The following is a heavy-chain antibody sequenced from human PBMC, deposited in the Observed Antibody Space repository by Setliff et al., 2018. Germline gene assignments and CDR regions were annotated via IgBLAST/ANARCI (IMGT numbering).Heavy chain of an antibody. Sequence: PSETLSLTCTVSGGSITSSSYYWGWVRQPPGKGLEWIGTIFWSGTTYYNPSLNSRGTISVDTSRDQFSLRLSSVTAADTALYYCARVRSYGSGNYYYYYYDMDVWGQGTTVTVSS. CDR1: GGSITSSSYY. CDR3: ARVRSYGSGNYYYYYYDMDV. CDR2: IFWSGTT. J-gene: IGHJ6*02. D-gene: IGHD3-10*01. V-gene: IGHV4-39*07.